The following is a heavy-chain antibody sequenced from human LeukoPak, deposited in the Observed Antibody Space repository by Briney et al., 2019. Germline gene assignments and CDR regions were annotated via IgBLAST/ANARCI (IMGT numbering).Heavy chain of an antibody. CDR1: GFTFSTYS. J-gene: IGHJ6*03. CDR2: ISSSSSYI. CDR3: AKDRARGGSGSYYPVYYYYYMDV. V-gene: IGHV3-21*01. Sequence: NPGGSLRLSCAASGFTFSTYSMNWVRQAPGKGLEWVSSISSSSSYIYYADSVKGRFTISRDNAKNSLYLQMNSLRAEDTAVYYCAKDRARGGSGSYYPVYYYYYMDVWGKGTTVTISS. D-gene: IGHD3-10*01.